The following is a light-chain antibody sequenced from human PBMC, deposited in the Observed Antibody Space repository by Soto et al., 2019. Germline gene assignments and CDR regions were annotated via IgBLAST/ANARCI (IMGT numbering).Light chain of an antibody. CDR3: QQSYSTLT. Sequence: DIQMTQSPSSLSASVGDRATITCRASQSISSYLNWYQQKPGKAPNLLIYAASSLHSGVPSRFSGSGSGTDFTLTISSLQPEDFATYYCQQSYSTLTFGPGTKVDIK. V-gene: IGKV1-39*01. CDR2: AAS. CDR1: QSISSY. J-gene: IGKJ3*01.